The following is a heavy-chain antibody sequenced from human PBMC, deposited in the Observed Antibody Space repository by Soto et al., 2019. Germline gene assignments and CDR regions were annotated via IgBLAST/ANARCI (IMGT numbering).Heavy chain of an antibody. CDR1: GYTFTSYG. CDR2: ISAYNGNT. D-gene: IGHD6-19*01. CDR3: ARGGGFKESGWPDYYFDY. Sequence: QVPLVQSGAEVKKPGASVKVSCKASGYTFTSYGISWVRQAPGQGLEWMGWISAYNGNTNYAQKLQGRVTMTTDTSMSTAYMELRSLRSDDTAVYYCARGGGFKESGWPDYYFDYWGQGTLVTVSS. V-gene: IGHV1-18*01. J-gene: IGHJ4*02.